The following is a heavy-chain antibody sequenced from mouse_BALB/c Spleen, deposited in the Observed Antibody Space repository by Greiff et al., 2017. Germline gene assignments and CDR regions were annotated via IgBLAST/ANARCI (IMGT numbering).Heavy chain of an antibody. D-gene: IGHD2-14*01. V-gene: IGHV14-4*02. Sequence: EVQLQQSGAELVRSGASVKLSCTASGFNIKDYYMHWVKQRPEQGLEWIGWIDPENGDTEYAPKFQGKATMTADTSSNTAYLQLSSLTSEDTAVYYCNACDYRYDFDYWGQGTTLTVSS. J-gene: IGHJ2*01. CDR3: NACDYRYDFDY. CDR1: GFNIKDYY. CDR2: IDPENGDT.